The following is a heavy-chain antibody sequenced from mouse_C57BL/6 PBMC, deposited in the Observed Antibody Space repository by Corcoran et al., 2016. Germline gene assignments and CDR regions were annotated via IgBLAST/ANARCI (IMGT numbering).Heavy chain of an antibody. Sequence: EVQLQQSGPELVKPGASVKISCKASGYTLTDYYMNWVKQSHGKSLEWIGDINPKNGGTSYNQKFKGKATLTVDKSSSTAYMELRSLTSEDSAVYYCARMPFYGSSPFDYWGQGTTLTVSS. V-gene: IGHV1-26*01. CDR2: INPKNGGT. CDR3: ARMPFYGSSPFDY. J-gene: IGHJ2*01. D-gene: IGHD1-1*01. CDR1: GYTLTDYY.